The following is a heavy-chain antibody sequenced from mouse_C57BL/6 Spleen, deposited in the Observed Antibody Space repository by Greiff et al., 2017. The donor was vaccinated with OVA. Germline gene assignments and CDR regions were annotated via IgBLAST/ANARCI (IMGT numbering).Heavy chain of an antibody. D-gene: IGHD1-1*01. CDR1: GFTFSSYA. CDR3: TRGDYYGSSPAWFAY. J-gene: IGHJ3*01. CDR2: ISSGGDYI. Sequence: EVQLVESGEGLVKPGGSLKLSCAASGFTFSSYAMSWVRQTPEKRLEWVAYISSGGDYIYYADTVKGRFTISRDNARNTLYLQMSSLKSEDTAMYYCTRGDYYGSSPAWFAYWGQGTLVTVSA. V-gene: IGHV5-9-1*02.